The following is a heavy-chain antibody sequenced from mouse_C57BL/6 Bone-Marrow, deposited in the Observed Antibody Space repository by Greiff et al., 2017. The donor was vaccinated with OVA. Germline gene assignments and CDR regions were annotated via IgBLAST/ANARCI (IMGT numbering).Heavy chain of an antibody. Sequence: VQLQQPGAELVMPGASVKLSCKASGYTFTSYWMHWVKQRPGQGLEWIGEIDPSDSYTNYNQKLKGKSTLTVDNSSSTAYMPLSSLTSEDSAVYSCARDGYHLYYFDYWGQGTTLTVSS. CDR3: ARDGYHLYYFDY. V-gene: IGHV1-69*01. CDR2: IDPSDSYT. CDR1: GYTFTSYW. J-gene: IGHJ2*01. D-gene: IGHD2-2*01.